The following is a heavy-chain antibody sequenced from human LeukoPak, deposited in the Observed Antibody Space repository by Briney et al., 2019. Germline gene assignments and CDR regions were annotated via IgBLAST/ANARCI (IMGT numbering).Heavy chain of an antibody. CDR3: ARGGDSTHAFDI. Sequence: KASETLSLTCTVSGGSISTYYWSWIRQPPGKGLEWIGYISYSGSTKYNPSLKSRVTISIDTSKNQFSLKLNSVTAADTAVYYCARGGDSTHAFDIWGQGTMVTVSS. CDR2: ISYSGST. V-gene: IGHV4-59*08. D-gene: IGHD2-21*02. CDR1: GGSISTYY. J-gene: IGHJ3*02.